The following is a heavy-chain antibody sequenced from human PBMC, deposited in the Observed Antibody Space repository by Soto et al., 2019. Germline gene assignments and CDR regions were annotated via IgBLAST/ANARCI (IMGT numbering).Heavy chain of an antibody. J-gene: IGHJ4*02. D-gene: IGHD6-13*01. V-gene: IGHV6-1*01. CDR3: ARLIGNSWFPE. CDR2: TYYRSKWSY. Sequence: QVQLQQSGPGLVKPSQTLSLTCAISGDSVSSNSANWDWIRQSPSRGLEWLGRTYYRSKWSYDYAVSVQSRITISPDISKNQFSLHLNSVTPEDTAVYYCARLIGNSWFPEWGQGTLVTVSS. CDR1: GDSVSSNSAN.